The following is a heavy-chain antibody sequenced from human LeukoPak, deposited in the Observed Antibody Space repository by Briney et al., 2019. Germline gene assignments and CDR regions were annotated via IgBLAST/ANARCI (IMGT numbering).Heavy chain of an antibody. CDR1: GGSFSGYY. V-gene: IGHV4-34*01. J-gene: IGHJ4*02. CDR2: INHSGST. CDR3: ARHPGATNDY. D-gene: IGHD6-25*01. Sequence: SETLSLTCAVYGGSFSGYYWSWIRQPPGKGLEWIGEINHSGSTDYNPSLKSRVTISVDTSKNQFSLKLSSVTAADTAVYYCARHPGATNDYWGQGTLVTVSS.